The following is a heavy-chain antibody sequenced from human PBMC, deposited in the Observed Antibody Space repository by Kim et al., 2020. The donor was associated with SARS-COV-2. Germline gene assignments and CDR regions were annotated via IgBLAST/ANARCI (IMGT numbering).Heavy chain of an antibody. D-gene: IGHD6-13*01. CDR3: ASPIAAAGFYYYYYGMDV. J-gene: IGHJ6*02. Sequence: KGRFTISRDNAKNSLYLQMNSLRAEDTAVYYCASPIAAAGFYYYYYGMDVWGQGTTVTVSS. V-gene: IGHV3-48*03.